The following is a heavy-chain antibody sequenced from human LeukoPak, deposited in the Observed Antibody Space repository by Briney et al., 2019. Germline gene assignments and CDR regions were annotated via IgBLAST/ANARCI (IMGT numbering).Heavy chain of an antibody. V-gene: IGHV3-53*01. CDR3: ARDRIQLWLRDAFDI. Sequence: PGGSLRLSCAASGFTVSSNYMSWVRQAPGKGLEWVSVIYSGGSTYYADSVKGRFTISRDNSKNTLYLQMNSLRAEDTAVYYCARDRIQLWLRDAFDIWGQGTMVTVSS. CDR2: IYSGGST. J-gene: IGHJ3*02. D-gene: IGHD5-18*01. CDR1: GFTVSSNY.